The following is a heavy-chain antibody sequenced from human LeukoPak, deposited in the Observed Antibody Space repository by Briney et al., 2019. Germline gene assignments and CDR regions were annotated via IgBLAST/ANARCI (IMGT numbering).Heavy chain of an antibody. D-gene: IGHD5-18*01. Sequence: PGGSLRLSCAASGFTFSSYSMNWVRQAPGKGLEWVSSISSSSSYIYYADSVKGRFTISRDNAKNSLYLQMNSLRAEDTAVYYCARAVDTANDPMDYWGQGTLVTVSS. J-gene: IGHJ4*02. CDR3: ARAVDTANDPMDY. CDR2: ISSSSSYI. CDR1: GFTFSSYS. V-gene: IGHV3-21*01.